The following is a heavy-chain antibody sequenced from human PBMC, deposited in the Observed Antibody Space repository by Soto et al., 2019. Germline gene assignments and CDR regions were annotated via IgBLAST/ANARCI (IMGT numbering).Heavy chain of an antibody. CDR3: ARDGGRHSGGIDY. J-gene: IGHJ4*02. Sequence: ASGKVSCKASGGTSSSYSINWVRQAPGQGLEWMGKIIPIFGTANYAQKFQGRVTITADESTSTAYMELSSLRSEDTAVYYCARDGGRHSGGIDYWVQGTLVTVSS. CDR1: GGTSSSYS. D-gene: IGHD1-26*01. V-gene: IGHV1-69*13. CDR2: IIPIFGTA.